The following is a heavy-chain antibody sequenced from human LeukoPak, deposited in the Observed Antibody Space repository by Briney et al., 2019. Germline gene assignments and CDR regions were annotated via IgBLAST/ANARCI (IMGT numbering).Heavy chain of an antibody. CDR2: ISSSSSYI. CDR1: GFTFSSYS. D-gene: IGHD6-13*01. J-gene: IGHJ4*02. Sequence: GGSLRLSCAASGFTFSSYSMNWVRQAPGKGLEWVSSISSSSSYIYYADSVKGRFTISRDNAKNSLYLQMNSLRAEDTAVYYCARSSTAAAPGGYWGQGTLVTVSS. V-gene: IGHV3-21*01. CDR3: ARSSTAAAPGGY.